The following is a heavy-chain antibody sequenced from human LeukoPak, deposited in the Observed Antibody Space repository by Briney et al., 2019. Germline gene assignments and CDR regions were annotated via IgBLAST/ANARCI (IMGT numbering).Heavy chain of an antibody. CDR1: GFTFSNYA. V-gene: IGHV3-23*01. D-gene: IGHD2-15*01. CDR2: ISGSGGTT. CDR3: AKQLGYCSDGSCYFPY. J-gene: IGHJ4*02. Sequence: PGGSLRLSCAASGFTFSNYAMSWVRQTPGKGLEWVSVISGSGGTTHYADSVKGRFTISRDNSKSTLCLQMNSLRAEDTAVYYCAKQLGYCSDGSCYFPYWGQGTLVTVSS.